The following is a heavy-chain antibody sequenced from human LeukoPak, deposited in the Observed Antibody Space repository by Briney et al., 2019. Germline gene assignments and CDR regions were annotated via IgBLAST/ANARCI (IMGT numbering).Heavy chain of an antibody. CDR3: ARLGRGIQLWLALNYFDY. CDR1: GYKFNTYW. V-gene: IGHV5-51*01. CDR2: IYPGDSDI. Sequence: KFGESLKISCKGSGYKFNTYWIGWVRQMPGKGLEWMGIIYPGDSDITYSPSFQGQVALSADKSITTAYLEWSSLKASDTAMYYCARLGRGIQLWLALNYFDYWGQGTLVTVSS. J-gene: IGHJ4*02. D-gene: IGHD5-18*01.